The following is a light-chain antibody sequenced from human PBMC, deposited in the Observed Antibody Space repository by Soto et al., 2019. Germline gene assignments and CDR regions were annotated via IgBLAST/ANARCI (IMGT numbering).Light chain of an antibody. CDR3: SSYAGTAYV. CDR1: SSDVGSYNY. V-gene: IGLV2-8*01. J-gene: IGLJ1*01. CDR2: EVT. Sequence: QSVLTQPPSASGSPGQSVTISCTGTSSDVGSYNYVSWYQQHPGKVPKLMIYEVTKRPSGVPDRFSGSKSGNTASLTVSGLQTEDEADYYCSSYAGTAYVFGTGTKLTVL.